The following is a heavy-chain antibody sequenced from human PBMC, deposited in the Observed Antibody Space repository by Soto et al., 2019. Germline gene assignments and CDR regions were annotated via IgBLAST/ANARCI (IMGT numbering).Heavy chain of an antibody. Sequence: GGSLRLSCAASGFTFSSYAMSWVRQAPGKGLEWVSAISGSGGSTYYADSVKGRFTISRDNSKNTLYLQMNSLRAEDTAVYYCAKEIYDFWSGYYPSNYYYYGMDVWGQGTTVTVSS. CDR1: GFTFSSYA. CDR2: ISGSGGST. J-gene: IGHJ6*02. D-gene: IGHD3-3*01. V-gene: IGHV3-23*01. CDR3: AKEIYDFWSGYYPSNYYYYGMDV.